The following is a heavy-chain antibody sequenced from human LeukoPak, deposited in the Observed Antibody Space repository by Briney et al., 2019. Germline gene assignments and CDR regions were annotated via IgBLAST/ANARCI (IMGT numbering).Heavy chain of an antibody. D-gene: IGHD5-18*01. Sequence: SETLSLTCTVSGGSISSYYWSWIRQPPGKGLEWIGYIYHSGSTKYNPSLKSRVTISVDTSKNQFSLKLSSVTAADTAVYYCARGDRYSYGYGGYGYWGQGTLVTVSS. CDR3: ARGDRYSYGYGGYGY. CDR1: GGSISSYY. J-gene: IGHJ4*02. CDR2: IYHSGST. V-gene: IGHV4-59*01.